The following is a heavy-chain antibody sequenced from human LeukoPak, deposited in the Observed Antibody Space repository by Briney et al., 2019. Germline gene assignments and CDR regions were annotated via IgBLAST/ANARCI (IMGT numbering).Heavy chain of an antibody. Sequence: GGSLRLSCAASGFTFSSYSMNWVRQAPGKGLEWVSVIYSGGSTYYADSVRGRFTISRDNSKNTLYLQMNSLRAEDTAVYYCARIGRKWLVPMMRERGTYYFDYWGQGTLVTVSS. CDR2: IYSGGST. J-gene: IGHJ4*02. CDR1: GFTFSSYS. CDR3: ARIGRKWLVPMMRERGTYYFDY. D-gene: IGHD6-19*01. V-gene: IGHV3-66*01.